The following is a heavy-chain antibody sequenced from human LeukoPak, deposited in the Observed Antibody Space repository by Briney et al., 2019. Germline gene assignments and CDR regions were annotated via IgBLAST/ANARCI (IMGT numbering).Heavy chain of an antibody. CDR3: ARDCSSTSCLDY. Sequence: GGSLRLSCAASGFTVSSNYMSWVRQAPGKGLEWVSVIYSGGSTYYADSVKGGFTISRDNSKNTLYLQMNSLRAEDTAVYYCARDCSSTSCLDYWGQGTLVTVSS. V-gene: IGHV3-66*01. CDR2: IYSGGST. D-gene: IGHD2-2*01. CDR1: GFTVSSNY. J-gene: IGHJ4*02.